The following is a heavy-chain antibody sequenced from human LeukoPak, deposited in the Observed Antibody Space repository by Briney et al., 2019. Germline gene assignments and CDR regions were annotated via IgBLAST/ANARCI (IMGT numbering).Heavy chain of an antibody. CDR3: ANLASSVTTY. Sequence: PGGSLRLSCTASGFTLSNYAMSWVRQAPGKGLEWVSAISGSGGSTYYADSVKGRFTISRDNSKNTLYLQMNSLRAEDTAVYYCANLASSVTTYWGQGTLVTVSS. CDR2: ISGSGGST. J-gene: IGHJ4*02. D-gene: IGHD4-17*01. CDR1: GFTLSNYA. V-gene: IGHV3-23*01.